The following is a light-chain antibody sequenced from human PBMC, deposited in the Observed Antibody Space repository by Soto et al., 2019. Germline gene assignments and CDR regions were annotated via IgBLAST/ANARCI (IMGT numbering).Light chain of an antibody. CDR1: QSISSW. CDR2: DAS. J-gene: IGKJ1*01. Sequence: DIQMTQSPSTLSASVVDRVTITCLASQSISSWLSWYQQKPWKAPKLLIYDASSLESGVPSSFSGSGSGTEFTLTISSLQPDDFATYYCQQYNSYRTFGQGTKVDIK. CDR3: QQYNSYRT. V-gene: IGKV1-5*01.